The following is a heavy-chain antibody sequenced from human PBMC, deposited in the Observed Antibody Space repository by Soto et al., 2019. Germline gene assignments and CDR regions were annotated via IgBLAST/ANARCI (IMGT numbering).Heavy chain of an antibody. CDR2: ISGSGGST. D-gene: IGHD3-3*01. J-gene: IGHJ6*02. CDR3: AKAEYDFWSGYSTGDRYYYGMDV. CDR1: GFTFSSYA. V-gene: IGHV3-23*01. Sequence: GGSLRLSCAASGFTFSSYAMSWVRQAPGKGLEWVSAISGSGGSTYYADSVKGRFTISRDNSKNTLYLQMNSLRAEDTAVYYCAKAEYDFWSGYSTGDRYYYGMDVWGQGTTVTVSS.